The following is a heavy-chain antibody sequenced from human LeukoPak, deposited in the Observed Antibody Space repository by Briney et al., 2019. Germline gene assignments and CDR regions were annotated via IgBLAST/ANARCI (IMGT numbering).Heavy chain of an antibody. CDR3: ARDSAGAYGDLDY. D-gene: IGHD4-17*01. CDR2: ISTSGSP. J-gene: IGHJ4*02. V-gene: IGHV4-4*09. Sequence: SETLSLTCAVYGGSFSGYYWSWIRQPPGKGLEWIGFISTSGSPNHNPSLKTRVTISIDTSKSQFSLKLSSVTAADTAVYYCARDSAGAYGDLDYWGQGTLVTVSS. CDR1: GGSFSGYY.